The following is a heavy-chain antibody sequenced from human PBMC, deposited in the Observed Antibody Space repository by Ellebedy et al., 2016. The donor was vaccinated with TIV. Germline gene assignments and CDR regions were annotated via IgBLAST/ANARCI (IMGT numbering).Heavy chain of an antibody. V-gene: IGHV3-21*01. D-gene: IGHD1-1*01. Sequence: GGSLRLXXAASGFTFSDYYMSWVRQAPGKGLEWVSSISSSSSYIYYADSVKGRFTISRDNAKNSLYLQMNSLRAEDTAVYYCARDGGGNWNDVSRTFDPWGQGTLVTVSS. J-gene: IGHJ5*02. CDR1: GFTFSDYY. CDR3: ARDGGGNWNDVSRTFDP. CDR2: ISSSSSYI.